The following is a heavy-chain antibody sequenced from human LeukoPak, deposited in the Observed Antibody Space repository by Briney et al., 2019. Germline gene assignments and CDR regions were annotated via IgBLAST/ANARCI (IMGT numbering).Heavy chain of an antibody. CDR2: IIPIFGAA. J-gene: IGHJ5*02. V-gene: IGHV1-69*13. D-gene: IGHD3-22*01. CDR1: GGTFSSYA. CDR3: ARARSPSSGYLLRDHNWFDP. Sequence: SVKVSCKASGGTFSSYAFSWVRQAPGQGLEWMGGIIPIFGAAIYAQKFQGRVTITADESTSTAYMELSSLRSEDTAVYYCARARSPSSGYLLRDHNWFDPWGQGTLVTVSS.